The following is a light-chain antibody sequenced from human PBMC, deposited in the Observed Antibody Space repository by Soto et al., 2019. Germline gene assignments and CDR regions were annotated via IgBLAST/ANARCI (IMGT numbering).Light chain of an antibody. V-gene: IGLV1-40*01. Sequence: QSVLTQPPSVSGAPGQRVTISCTGSSSNIGAGYAVHWYQQLPGTAPKLLIYDNNSRPSGVPDRFSGSKSGTSASLAITGLQSEDEADYYCQSYDNSLSGVVFGGGTKLTVL. CDR3: QSYDNSLSGVV. CDR2: DNN. J-gene: IGLJ2*01. CDR1: SSNIGAGYA.